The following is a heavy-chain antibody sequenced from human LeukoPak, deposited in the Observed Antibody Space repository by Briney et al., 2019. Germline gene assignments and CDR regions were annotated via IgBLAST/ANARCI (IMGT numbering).Heavy chain of an antibody. Sequence: GRSLRLSCTTSGFFFGDYAMSWFRQAPGKGLEWVGFIRSKTYGGAREYAASVKGRFTISRDDSKGIAYLQMNSLKTEDTAVYYCARDQLGGDPDDYYYYYMDVWGKGTTVTVSS. CDR2: IRSKTYGGAR. V-gene: IGHV3-49*03. J-gene: IGHJ6*03. CDR1: GFFFGDYA. CDR3: ARDQLGGDPDDYYYYYMDV. D-gene: IGHD4-17*01.